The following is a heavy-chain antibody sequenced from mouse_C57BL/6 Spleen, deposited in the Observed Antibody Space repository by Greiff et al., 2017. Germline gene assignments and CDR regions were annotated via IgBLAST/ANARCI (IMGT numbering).Heavy chain of an antibody. J-gene: IGHJ2*01. CDR3: AREGGYDEKDYFDD. D-gene: IGHD2-2*01. V-gene: IGHV1-39*01. Sequence: VQLKESGPELVKPGASVKISCKASGYSFTDYNMNWVKQSNGKSLEWIGVINPNYGTTSYNQKFKGKATLTVDQSSSTAYIQLNSLTSEDAAVYYCAREGGYDEKDYFDDWGQGTTLTVSS. CDR2: INPNYGTT. CDR1: GYSFTDYN.